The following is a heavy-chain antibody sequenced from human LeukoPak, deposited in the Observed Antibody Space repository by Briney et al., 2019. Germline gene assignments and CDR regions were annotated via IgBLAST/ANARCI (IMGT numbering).Heavy chain of an antibody. Sequence: PSQTLSLTCTVSGGSISSGSYYWSWIRQPAGKGLEWIGRIYTSGSTNYNPSLKSRVTISVDTSKNQFSLKLSSVTAADTAVYYCASSITMVRGRYFDYWGQGTLVTVSS. J-gene: IGHJ4*02. V-gene: IGHV4-61*02. D-gene: IGHD3-10*01. CDR3: ASSITMVRGRYFDY. CDR2: IYTSGST. CDR1: GGSISSGSYY.